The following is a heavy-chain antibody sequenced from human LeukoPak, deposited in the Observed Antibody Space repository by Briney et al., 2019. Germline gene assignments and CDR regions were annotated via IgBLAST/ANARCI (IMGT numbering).Heavy chain of an antibody. Sequence: PGGSLRLSCVAPGVTFSTYAMNWVRQAPGKGLQWVAGISGFDGVKDYAESVKGRFAISRDTSKSTLFLQINSLRVEDTAIYYCATRGAGGTGPFDNWGQGTLVTVSS. CDR3: ATRGAGGTGPFDN. J-gene: IGHJ4*02. CDR1: GVTFSTYA. CDR2: ISGFDGVK. V-gene: IGHV3-23*01. D-gene: IGHD3-16*01.